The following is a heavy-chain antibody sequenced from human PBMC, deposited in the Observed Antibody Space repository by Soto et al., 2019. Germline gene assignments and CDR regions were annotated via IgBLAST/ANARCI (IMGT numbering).Heavy chain of an antibody. D-gene: IGHD2-2*02. CDR3: ARDDYCSSTSCYTGDGMDV. CDR2: IKQDGSEK. Sequence: PGGSLRLSCAASGFTFSSYWMSWVRQAPGKGLEWVANIKQDGSEKYYVDSVKGRFTISRDNAKNSLYLQMNSLRAEDTAVYYCARDDYCSSTSCYTGDGMDVWGQGTTVTV. V-gene: IGHV3-7*01. CDR1: GFTFSSYW. J-gene: IGHJ6*02.